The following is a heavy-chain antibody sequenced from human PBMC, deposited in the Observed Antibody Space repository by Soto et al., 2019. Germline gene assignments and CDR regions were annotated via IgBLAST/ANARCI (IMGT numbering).Heavy chain of an antibody. D-gene: IGHD3-22*01. Sequence: GGSLRLSCAASGFTFDDYAMHWVRQAPGKGVEWVSGSSWNSGSIGYAVSVKGRFTITRDNAQNFLYLQMNSLRAEDTALYYCSKAKQTYFYDSSGYLGYDSFDIWGQGTMVTVSS. J-gene: IGHJ3*02. CDR2: SSWNSGSI. V-gene: IGHV3-9*01. CDR3: SKAKQTYFYDSSGYLGYDSFDI. CDR1: GFTFDDYA.